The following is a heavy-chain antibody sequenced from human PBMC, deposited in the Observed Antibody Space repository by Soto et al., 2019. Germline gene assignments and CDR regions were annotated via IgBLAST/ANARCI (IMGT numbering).Heavy chain of an antibody. J-gene: IGHJ5*02. D-gene: IGHD2-15*01. CDR2: IYTSGST. CDR1: GVSISSYY. V-gene: IGHV4-4*07. Sequence: SETLSLTCTVSGVSISSYYWSWIRQPAGKGLEWIGRIYTSGSTNYNPSLKSRVTMSVDTSKNQFSLKLSSVTAADTAMYYCARDGGSYNWFDPWGQGNLVTVPS. CDR3: ARDGGSYNWFDP.